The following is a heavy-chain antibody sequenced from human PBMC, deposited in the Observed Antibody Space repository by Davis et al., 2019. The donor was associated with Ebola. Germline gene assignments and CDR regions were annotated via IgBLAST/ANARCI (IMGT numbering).Heavy chain of an antibody. CDR3: ARVRAAAGRGVNFDY. J-gene: IGHJ4*02. CDR1: GGSFSGYY. CDR2: INHSGST. D-gene: IGHD6-13*01. Sequence: MPGGFLRLSCAVYGGSFSGYYWSWIRQPPGKGLEWIGEINHSGSTNYNPSLKSRVTISVDTSKNQFSLKLSSVTAADTAVYYCARVRAAAGRGVNFDYWGQGTLVTVSS. V-gene: IGHV4-34*01.